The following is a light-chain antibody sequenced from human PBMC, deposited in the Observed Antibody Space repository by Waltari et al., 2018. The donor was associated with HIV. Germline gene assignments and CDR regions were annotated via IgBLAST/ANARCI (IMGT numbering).Light chain of an antibody. J-gene: IGLJ2*01. CDR2: RNN. Sequence: QSVLTQSPSASGIPGQRVTISCSGSSSNIGSNYVYWYQQLPGTAPKLLLYRNNQRPSGVPDRFSGSKSGTSASLAISGLRSEDEAHYYCATWTDSLSGVVFGGGTKLRVL. V-gene: IGLV1-47*01. CDR3: ATWTDSLSGVV. CDR1: SSNIGSNY.